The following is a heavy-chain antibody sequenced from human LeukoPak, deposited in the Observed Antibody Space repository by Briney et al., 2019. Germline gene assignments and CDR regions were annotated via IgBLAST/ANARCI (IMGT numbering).Heavy chain of an antibody. CDR1: GLTFSSSW. CDR2: INPDGNKK. D-gene: IGHD2-15*01. V-gene: IGHV3-7*01. J-gene: IGHJ4*02. Sequence: GGSLRLSCAVSGLTFSSSWMDWVRQAPGKGLEWVASINPDGNKKYSADSVKGRFTISRDNSKNTLYLQVNSVRAEDTAVYYCARDTSGYYDYWGQGALVTVSS. CDR3: ARDTSGYYDY.